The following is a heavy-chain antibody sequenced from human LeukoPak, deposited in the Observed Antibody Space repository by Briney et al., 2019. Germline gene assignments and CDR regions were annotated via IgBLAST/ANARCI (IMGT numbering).Heavy chain of an antibody. J-gene: IGHJ6*02. D-gene: IGHD6-19*01. V-gene: IGHV1-2*06. Sequence: GASVKVSCKASGYTFTGYYMHWVRQAPGQGLEWMGRINPNSGGTNYAQKFQGRVTMTRDTSISTAYMELSRLRSDDTAVYYCARDEQAQPGIAVAGPPGYYGMDAWGQGTTVTVSS. CDR1: GYTFTGYY. CDR2: INPNSGGT. CDR3: ARDEQAQPGIAVAGPPGYYGMDA.